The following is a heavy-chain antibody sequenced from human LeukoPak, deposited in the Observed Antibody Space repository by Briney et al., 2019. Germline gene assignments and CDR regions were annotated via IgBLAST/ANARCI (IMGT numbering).Heavy chain of an antibody. D-gene: IGHD6-25*01. Sequence: PVGSVTLSCAASGFTFSSYWMDWVRQAPGKGLVWVARINTDGSSSTYAESVKGRFTISRDNAKDPLYLEMNSLRVEDTAVYYCTRRQRLTSSDYWGQGTLVSVGS. CDR2: INTDGSSS. J-gene: IGHJ4*02. V-gene: IGHV3-74*01. CDR3: TRRQRLTSSDY. CDR1: GFTFSSYW.